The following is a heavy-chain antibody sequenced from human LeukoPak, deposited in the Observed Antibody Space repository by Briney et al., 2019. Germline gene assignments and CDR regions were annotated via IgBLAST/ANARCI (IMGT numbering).Heavy chain of an antibody. D-gene: IGHD1-1*01. CDR3: ARDFPGTDDSFDV. Sequence: GGSLRLSCAVSGFALSGYWMHWVRQAPGKGPEWVSRINLDGSSPAYADSVKGRFTISRDSAKNTLYLQMNTLRAEDTAVYYCARDFPGTDDSFDVWGQGTMVTVSS. J-gene: IGHJ3*01. CDR2: INLDGSSP. CDR1: GFALSGYW. V-gene: IGHV3-74*01.